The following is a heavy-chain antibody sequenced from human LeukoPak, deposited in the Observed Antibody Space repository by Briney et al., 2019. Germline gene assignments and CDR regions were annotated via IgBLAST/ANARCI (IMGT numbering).Heavy chain of an antibody. Sequence: PSETLSLTCTVSGGSISSYYWSWIRQPPGKGLEWIGYIYYSGSTNYNPSLKSRVTISVDTSKNQFSLKLSSVTVADTAVYYCARVPGSRDAFDIWGQGTMVTVSS. V-gene: IGHV4-59*01. CDR3: ARVPGSRDAFDI. CDR2: IYYSGST. J-gene: IGHJ3*02. CDR1: GGSISSYY. D-gene: IGHD1-14*01.